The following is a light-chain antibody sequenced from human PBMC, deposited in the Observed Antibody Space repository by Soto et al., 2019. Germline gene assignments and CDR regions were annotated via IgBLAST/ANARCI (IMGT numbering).Light chain of an antibody. Sequence: VQLTQSPSFLSASVGDRVTITCRASQGISSYLAWYQQKPGKAPKLLIYAASTLQSGLPSRFSGSGSGTEFTLTISSLQPEDFATYYCQQLNSYPITFGQGTRLEIK. CDR3: QQLNSYPIT. V-gene: IGKV1-9*01. J-gene: IGKJ5*01. CDR1: QGISSY. CDR2: AAS.